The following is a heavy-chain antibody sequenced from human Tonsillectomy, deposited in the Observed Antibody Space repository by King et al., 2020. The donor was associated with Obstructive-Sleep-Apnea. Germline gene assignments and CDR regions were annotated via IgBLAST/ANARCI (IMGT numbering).Heavy chain of an antibody. CDR3: AREWLGVDY. J-gene: IGHJ4*02. Sequence: QLQESGPGLVKPSETLSLTCTVSGCSITSYYWSWIRQPPGKGLEWIGYIYYTVSANSNPSLKSRVTISVDTSKNQFSLRLSSVTAADTAVFYCAREWLGVDYWGQGTLVTVSS. CDR2: IYYTVSA. D-gene: IGHD6-19*01. V-gene: IGHV4-59*01. CDR1: GCSITSYY.